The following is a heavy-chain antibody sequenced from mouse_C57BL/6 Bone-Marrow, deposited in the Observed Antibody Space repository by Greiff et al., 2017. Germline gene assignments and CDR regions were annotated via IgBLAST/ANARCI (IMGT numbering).Heavy chain of an antibody. Sequence: EVHLVESGGGLVKPGGSLKLSCAASGFTFSSYAMSWVRQTPEKRLAWVATISDGGSYTYYPDNVKGRFTISRDNAKNNLYLQMSHLKSEDTAMYYCATNWDVGAYWGQGTLVTVSA. V-gene: IGHV5-4*01. CDR3: ATNWDVGAY. CDR1: GFTFSSYA. D-gene: IGHD4-1*02. J-gene: IGHJ3*01. CDR2: ISDGGSYT.